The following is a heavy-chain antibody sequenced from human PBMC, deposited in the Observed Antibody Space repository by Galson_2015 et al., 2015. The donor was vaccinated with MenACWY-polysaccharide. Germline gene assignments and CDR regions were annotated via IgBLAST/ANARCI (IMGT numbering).Heavy chain of an antibody. Sequence: SLRLSCAASGFTFSSYAMNWVRQAPGKGLEWVSAISNSGGSTYYADSVKGRFTTSRDNSKNKLFLQMNRLRAEDTAVYYCAKDKGGGSYWGNTKIDYWDHGTLVTVAS. CDR3: AKDKGGGSYWGNTKIDY. CDR2: ISNSGGST. CDR1: GFTFSSYA. J-gene: IGHJ4*01. D-gene: IGHD1-26*01. V-gene: IGHV3-23*01.